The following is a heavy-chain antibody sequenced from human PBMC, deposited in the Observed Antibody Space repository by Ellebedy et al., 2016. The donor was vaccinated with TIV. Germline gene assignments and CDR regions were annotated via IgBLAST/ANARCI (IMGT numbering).Heavy chain of an antibody. CDR1: GFSFSAYY. CDR2: ISSRSSLT. Sequence: GESLKISCAASGFSFSAYYMSWIRQAPGKGLEWLSYISSRSSLTNYADSVKGRFTLSRDNAKNSLFLEMNGLRAEDTAVYYCARYSTVTYYYGMDVWGQGTTVIVSS. D-gene: IGHD4-17*01. J-gene: IGHJ6*02. V-gene: IGHV3-11*06. CDR3: ARYSTVTYYYGMDV.